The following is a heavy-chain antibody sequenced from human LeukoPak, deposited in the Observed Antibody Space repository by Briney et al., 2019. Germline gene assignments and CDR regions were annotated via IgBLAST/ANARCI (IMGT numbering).Heavy chain of an antibody. Sequence: SETLSLTCTVSGGSISSYYWSWIRQPPGKGLEWIGYIYYSGSTNYNPSLKSRVTISVDTSKNQFSLKLSSVTAADTAVYYCARLPNYYYGMDVWGQGTTVAVSS. V-gene: IGHV4-59*01. J-gene: IGHJ6*02. CDR3: ARLPNYYYGMDV. CDR2: IYYSGST. CDR1: GGSISSYY.